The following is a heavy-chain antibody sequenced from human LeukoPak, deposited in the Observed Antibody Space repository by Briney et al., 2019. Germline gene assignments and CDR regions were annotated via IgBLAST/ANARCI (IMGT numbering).Heavy chain of an antibody. J-gene: IGHJ4*02. CDR2: ISGSGGGT. V-gene: IGHV3-23*01. CDR1: GFTFSSYA. Sequence: PSGGSLRLSCAASGFTFSSYAMSWVRQAPGKGLEWVSAISGSGGGTYYADSVKGRFTISRDNSKNTLYLQMNSLRAEDTAVYYCAKDRVGATKLSNYWGQGTLVTVSS. CDR3: AKDRVGATKLSNY. D-gene: IGHD1-26*01.